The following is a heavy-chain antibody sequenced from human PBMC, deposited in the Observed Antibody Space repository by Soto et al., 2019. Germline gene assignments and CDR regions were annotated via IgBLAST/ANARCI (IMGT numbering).Heavy chain of an antibody. CDR2: ISSSSTII. CDR1: GFTFSSYS. CDR3: ATAFYAGPSFNY. J-gene: IGHJ4*02. Sequence: EVQLVESGGGLVQPGGSLRLSCAASGFTFSSYSMNWVRQAPGKGLEWVSYISSSSTIIYYADSVKGRFTISRDSAKNSLYLQMNSLRDEDTAVYYCATAFYAGPSFNYWGQGTLVTVSS. D-gene: IGHD3-16*01. V-gene: IGHV3-48*02.